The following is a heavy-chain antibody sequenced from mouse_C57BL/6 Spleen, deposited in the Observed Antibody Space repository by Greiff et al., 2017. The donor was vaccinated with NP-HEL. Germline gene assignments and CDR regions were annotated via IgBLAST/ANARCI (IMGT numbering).Heavy chain of an antibody. CDR1: GYAFTNYL. CDR3: ASTVVARGDY. V-gene: IGHV1-54*01. J-gene: IGHJ2*01. D-gene: IGHD1-1*01. CDR2: INPGSGGT. Sequence: VQLQQSGAELVRPGTSVKVSCKASGYAFTNYLIEWVKQRPGQGLEWIGVINPGSGGTNYNEKFKGKATLTADKSSSTAYMQLSSLTSEDSAVYFCASTVVARGDYWGQGTTLTVSS.